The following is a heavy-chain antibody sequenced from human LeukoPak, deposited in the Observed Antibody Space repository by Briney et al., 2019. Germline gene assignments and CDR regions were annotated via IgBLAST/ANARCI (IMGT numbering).Heavy chain of an antibody. CDR1: GYSFTSYW. J-gene: IGHJ4*02. Sequence: GESLKIPCKGSGYSFTSYWISWVRQMPGKGLEWMGRIDPSDSYTNYSPSFQGHVTISADKSISTAYLQWSSLKASDTAIYYCARRGGGYEEMGYWGQGTLVTVSS. CDR3: ARRGGGYEEMGY. D-gene: IGHD5-12*01. CDR2: IDPSDSYT. V-gene: IGHV5-10-1*01.